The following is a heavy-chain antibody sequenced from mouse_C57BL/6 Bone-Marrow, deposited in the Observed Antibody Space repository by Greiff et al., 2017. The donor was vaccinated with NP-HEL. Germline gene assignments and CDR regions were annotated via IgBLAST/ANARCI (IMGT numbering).Heavy chain of an antibody. Sequence: QVQLKQSGAELARPGASVKLSCKASGYTFTSYGISWVKQRTGQGLEWIGEIYPRSGNTYYNEKFKGKATLTADKSSSTAYMELRSLTSEDSAVYFCARPTTVVDYAMDYWGQGTSVTVSS. V-gene: IGHV1-81*01. CDR1: GYTFTSYG. CDR3: ARPTTVVDYAMDY. CDR2: IYPRSGNT. D-gene: IGHD1-1*01. J-gene: IGHJ4*01.